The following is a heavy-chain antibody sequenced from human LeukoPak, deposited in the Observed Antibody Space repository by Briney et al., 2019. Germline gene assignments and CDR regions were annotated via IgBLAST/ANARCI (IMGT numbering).Heavy chain of an antibody. D-gene: IGHD3-22*01. CDR2: INNRDTVM. Sequence: GGSLRLSCATSGFTFKDFYMSWIRQAPGKGLEWVAHINNRDTVMEYAESVKGRFTISRDKATKSVYLQMNSLRAEDTAVYYCARVLSGSWDWFDPWGQGTLVTVSS. J-gene: IGHJ5*02. CDR1: GFTFKDFY. CDR3: ARVLSGSWDWFDP. V-gene: IGHV3-11*04.